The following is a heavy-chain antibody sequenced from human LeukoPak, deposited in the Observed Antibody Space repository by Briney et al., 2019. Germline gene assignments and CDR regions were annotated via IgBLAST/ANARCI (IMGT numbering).Heavy chain of an antibody. D-gene: IGHD6-13*01. CDR3: ARGKREITYSSSWWGYFQH. CDR2: IWYDGSNK. V-gene: IGHV3-33*01. J-gene: IGHJ1*01. Sequence: PGRSLRLSCAASGFTFSSYGMHWVRQAPGKGLERVAVIWYDGSNKYYADSVKGRFTISRDNSKNTLYLQMNSLRAEDTAVYYCARGKREITYSSSWWGYFQHWGQGTLVTVSS. CDR1: GFTFSSYG.